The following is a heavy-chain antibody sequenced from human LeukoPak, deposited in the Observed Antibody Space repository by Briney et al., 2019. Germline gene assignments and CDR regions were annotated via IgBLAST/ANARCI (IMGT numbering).Heavy chain of an antibody. CDR1: GYSMSSGYY. D-gene: IGHD6-13*01. V-gene: IGHV4-38-2*02. Sequence: PSETLSLTCSVSGYSMSSGYYWGWIRQPPERGLEWIGSMYHTGSTYYNPSLKSRVTMSVDTSKNQFSLKLSSVTAADTAVYYCARGHSSSWVGYYYYMDVWGKGTTVTISS. CDR3: ARGHSSSWVGYYYYMDV. CDR2: MYHTGST. J-gene: IGHJ6*03.